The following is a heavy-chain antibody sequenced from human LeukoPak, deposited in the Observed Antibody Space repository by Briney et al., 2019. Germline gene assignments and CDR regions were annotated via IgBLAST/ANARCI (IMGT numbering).Heavy chain of an antibody. CDR1: GFTLSSYG. CDR3: ARRGVYGDSDY. D-gene: IGHD4-17*01. V-gene: IGHV3-33*01. CDR2: IWYDGSNK. J-gene: IGHJ4*02. Sequence: GRSLRLSCAASGFTLSSYGMHWVRQAPGKGLEWVAVIWYDGSNKYYADSVKGRFTISRDNSKNTLYLQMNSLRAEDTAVYYCARRGVYGDSDYWGQGTLVTVSS.